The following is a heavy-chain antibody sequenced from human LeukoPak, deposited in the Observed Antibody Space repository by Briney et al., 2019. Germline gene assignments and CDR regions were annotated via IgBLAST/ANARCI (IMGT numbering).Heavy chain of an antibody. CDR1: GASISSYY. CDR2: IYYSGST. Sequence: PSETLSLTCTVSGASISSYYWSWVRQPPGKGLEWIGYIYYSGSTNYNPSLKSRVTISVDTSKNQFSLRLSSVAAADTAVYYCARHRYYYDSSGYYYQPWGQGTLVTVSS. V-gene: IGHV4-59*01. D-gene: IGHD3-22*01. CDR3: ARHRYYYDSSGYYYQP. J-gene: IGHJ5*02.